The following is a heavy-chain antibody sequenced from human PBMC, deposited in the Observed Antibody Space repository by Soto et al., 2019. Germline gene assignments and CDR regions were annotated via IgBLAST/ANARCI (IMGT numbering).Heavy chain of an antibody. Sequence: ASVKVSCKASGYTFTSYGISWVRQAPGQGLEWMGWISAYNGNTNYAQKLQGRVTMTTDTSTSTAYRELRSLRSDDTAVYYCAREGGYSYGYQEYYGMDVWGQGTTVTVSS. V-gene: IGHV1-18*01. J-gene: IGHJ6*02. CDR3: AREGGYSYGYQEYYGMDV. CDR1: GYTFTSYG. D-gene: IGHD5-18*01. CDR2: ISAYNGNT.